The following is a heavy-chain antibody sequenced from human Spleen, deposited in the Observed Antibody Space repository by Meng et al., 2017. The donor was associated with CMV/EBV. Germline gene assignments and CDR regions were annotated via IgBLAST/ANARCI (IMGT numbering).Heavy chain of an antibody. CDR2: INGNDNK. V-gene: IGHV2-5*01. J-gene: IGHJ4*02. CDR3: ARLRDSNSWFRAFYFDY. CDR1: FSLSTSGVG. Sequence: FSLSTSGVGVGWIRQPPGKALEWLALINGNDNKRYSPSLRHRLTITRDTSKKQVVLTMTNMDPVDTATYYCARLRDSNSWFRAFYFDYWDQGSLVTVSS. D-gene: IGHD6-13*01.